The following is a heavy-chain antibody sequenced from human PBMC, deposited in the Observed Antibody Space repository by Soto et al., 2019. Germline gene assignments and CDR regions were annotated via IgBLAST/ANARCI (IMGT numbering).Heavy chain of an antibody. CDR1: GGTFSSYA. CDR3: AVGSVDIVPTGMKPFDP. Sequence: SVKVSCKTSGGTFSSYAISWVRQAPGQGLEWMGGIIPIFGTANYAQRFQGRVTITADESTSTAYMELSSLRSEDTAIYYCAVGSVDIVPTGMKPFDPWGQGTLVTVS. D-gene: IGHD5-12*01. CDR2: IIPIFGTA. J-gene: IGHJ5*02. V-gene: IGHV1-69*13.